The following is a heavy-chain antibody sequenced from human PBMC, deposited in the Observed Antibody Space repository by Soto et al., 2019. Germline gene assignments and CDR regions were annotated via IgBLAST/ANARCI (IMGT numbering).Heavy chain of an antibody. CDR1: GGSISSYY. J-gene: IGHJ5*02. CDR3: ARERSFMRPTGWFEP. V-gene: IGHV4-59*12. Sequence: SETLSLTCTVTGGSISSYYGSWIRQPPGKGLEWIGYIYYSGSTNYNPSLKSRVTISVDTSKNQFSLKLISVTAADTGTYYCARERSFMRPTGWFEPWGQGTQVTVSS. D-gene: IGHD6-19*01. CDR2: IYYSGST.